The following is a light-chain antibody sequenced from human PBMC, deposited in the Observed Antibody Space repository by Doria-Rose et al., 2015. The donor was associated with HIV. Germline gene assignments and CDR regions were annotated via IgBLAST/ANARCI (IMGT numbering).Light chain of an antibody. V-gene: IGKV3-20*01. Sequence: TQSPGTLSLSPGERATLSCRASQRVSRSYLAWYQQKPGLAPRLLIYDASSRATGLPDRFSGSGSGTDFTLIISRLEPEDFGVYYCQQYGSSPTTFGQGTRLEIK. CDR2: DAS. CDR1: QRVSRSY. CDR3: QQYGSSPTT. J-gene: IGKJ5*01.